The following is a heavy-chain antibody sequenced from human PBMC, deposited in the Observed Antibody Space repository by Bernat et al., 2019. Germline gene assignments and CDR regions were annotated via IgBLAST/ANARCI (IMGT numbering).Heavy chain of an antibody. Sequence: EVQLVESGGGLVQPGGSLRLSCAASGFTFSSYWMHWVRQAPGKGLVWVSRINSDGSSTSYADSVKGRFTISRDNAKNTLYLQMNSLRAEDTAVYYCARADGGSYYGAFDIWGQGTMVTVSS. J-gene: IGHJ3*02. V-gene: IGHV3-74*01. CDR3: ARADGGSYYGAFDI. CDR2: INSDGSST. D-gene: IGHD1-26*01. CDR1: GFTFSSYW.